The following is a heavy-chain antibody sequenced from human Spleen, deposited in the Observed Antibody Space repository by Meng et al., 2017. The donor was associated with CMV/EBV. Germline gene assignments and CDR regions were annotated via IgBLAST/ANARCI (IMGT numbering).Heavy chain of an antibody. V-gene: IGHV4-34*01. CDR1: GVSFSGYY. J-gene: IGHJ4*02. Sequence: AVSGVSFSGYYWSWIRQPPGKGLEWIGKINHSGSTNYNPSLKSRVTISVDTSKNQFSLKLSSVTAADTAVYYCARGSAVAGITSPFYWGQGTLVTVSS. CDR3: ARGSAVAGITSPFY. CDR2: INHSGST. D-gene: IGHD6-19*01.